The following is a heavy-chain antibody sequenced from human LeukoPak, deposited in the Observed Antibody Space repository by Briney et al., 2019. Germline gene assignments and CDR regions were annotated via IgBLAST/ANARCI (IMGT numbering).Heavy chain of an antibody. J-gene: IGHJ6*04. Sequence: GGSLRLSCAASGFTFSSYWMHWVRQAPGKGRVWVSRINSDGSSTSYADSVKGRFTISRDNSKNTLYLQMNSLRAEDTAVYYCARSGGYCSSTSCRASYYYYGMDLWGKGTTVTVSS. CDR2: INSDGSST. CDR3: ARSGGYCSSTSCRASYYYYGMDL. V-gene: IGHV3-74*01. CDR1: GFTFSSYW. D-gene: IGHD2-2*01.